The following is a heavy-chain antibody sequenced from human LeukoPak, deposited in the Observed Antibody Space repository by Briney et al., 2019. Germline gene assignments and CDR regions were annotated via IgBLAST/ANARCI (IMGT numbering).Heavy chain of an antibody. J-gene: IGHJ6*02. D-gene: IGHD6-19*01. V-gene: IGHV4-30-4*01. Sequence: SQTLSLTCTVSGGSIRSGDYYWSWTRQPPGKGLEWIGYIYYSGSTYYNPSLKSRVTISVDTSKHQFSLKLSSVTAADTAVYYCARGPLLRQWLGYYYYYGMDVWGQGTTVTVSS. CDR1: GGSIRSGDYY. CDR3: ARGPLLRQWLGYYYYYGMDV. CDR2: IYYSGST.